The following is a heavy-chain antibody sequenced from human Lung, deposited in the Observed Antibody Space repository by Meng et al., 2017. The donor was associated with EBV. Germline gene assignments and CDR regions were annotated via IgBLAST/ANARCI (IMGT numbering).Heavy chain of an antibody. D-gene: IGHD3-22*01. V-gene: IGHV1-3*01. CDR2: INAGNGNT. Sequence: QVLVGQSGAEVKKPGASVKVSCKASGYTLTSYAMHWVRQAPGQRLEWMGWINAGNGNTKYSQRFQGRVTITRDTSASTAYMELSSLRSEDTTVYYCARAGYDSSGYYPQPFDYWGQGTLVTVSS. CDR3: ARAGYDSSGYYPQPFDY. CDR1: GYTLTSYA. J-gene: IGHJ4*02.